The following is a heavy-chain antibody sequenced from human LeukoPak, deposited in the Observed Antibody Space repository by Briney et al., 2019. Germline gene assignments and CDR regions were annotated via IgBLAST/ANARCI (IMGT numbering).Heavy chain of an antibody. J-gene: IGHJ6*02. D-gene: IGHD2-2*01. CDR3: ARTRDANAYYYYYGMDV. CDR2: IYYSGST. CDR1: GGSISSGDYY. V-gene: IGHV4-30-4*01. Sequence: SETLSLTRTVSGGSISSGDYYWSWIRQPPGKGLEWIGYIYYSGSTYYNPSLKSRVTISVDTSKNQFSLKLSSVTAADTAVYYCARTRDANAYYYYYGMDVWGQGTTVTVSS.